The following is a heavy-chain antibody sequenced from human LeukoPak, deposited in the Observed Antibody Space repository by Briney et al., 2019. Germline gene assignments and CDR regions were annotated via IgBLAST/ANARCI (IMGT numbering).Heavy chain of an antibody. D-gene: IGHD6-19*01. CDR1: GGSISSYY. CDR2: IYTSGST. V-gene: IGHV4-4*07. J-gene: IGHJ4*02. Sequence: PSETLSPTCTVSGGSISSYYWSWIRQPAGKGLEWIGRIYTSGSTNYNPSLKSRVTMSVGTSKNQFSLKLSSVTAADTAVYYCARDQRRSGWYYFDYWGQGTLVTVSS. CDR3: ARDQRRSGWYYFDY.